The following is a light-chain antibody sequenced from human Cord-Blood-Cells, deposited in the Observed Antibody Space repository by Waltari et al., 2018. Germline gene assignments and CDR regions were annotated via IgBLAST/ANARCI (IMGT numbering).Light chain of an antibody. CDR3: QQSYSTPDT. CDR1: QSISNY. Sequence: DIQITHSPSSLSASVGERFTITCRARQSISNYLNWYQQKPWKAPKLLIYAASSLQSGVPSRFSCSGSGTDFTLTISSLQPEDFATYYCQQSYSTPDTFGPGTKLEIK. J-gene: IGKJ2*01. V-gene: IGKV1-39*01. CDR2: AAS.